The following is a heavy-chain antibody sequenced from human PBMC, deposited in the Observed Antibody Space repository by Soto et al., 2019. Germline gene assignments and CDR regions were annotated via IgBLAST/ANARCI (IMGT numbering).Heavy chain of an antibody. CDR3: ARQYYGSGSYSSYYYYGMDV. CDR2: IYPGDSDT. D-gene: IGHD3-10*01. Sequence: GESLKISCKGSGYSFTSYWIGWVRQMPGKGLEWMGIIYPGDSDTRYSPSFQGQVTISADKSISTAYLQWSSLKASDTAMYYCARQYYGSGSYSSYYYYGMDVWGQGTTVTVS. V-gene: IGHV5-51*01. CDR1: GYSFTSYW. J-gene: IGHJ6*02.